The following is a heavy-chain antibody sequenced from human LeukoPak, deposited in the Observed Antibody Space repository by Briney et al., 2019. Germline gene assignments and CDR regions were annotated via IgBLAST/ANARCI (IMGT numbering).Heavy chain of an antibody. Sequence: PGGSLRLSCAASGFTFSDYYMSWIRQAPGKRLEWVSYISSSGSTIYYADSVKGRFTISRDNAKNSLYLQMNSLRAEDTAVYYCARDRGPLIVVVPAAIGGPIDYWGQGTLVTVSS. CDR3: ARDRGPLIVVVPAAIGGPIDY. J-gene: IGHJ4*02. CDR1: GFTFSDYY. V-gene: IGHV3-11*01. D-gene: IGHD2-2*01. CDR2: ISSSGSTI.